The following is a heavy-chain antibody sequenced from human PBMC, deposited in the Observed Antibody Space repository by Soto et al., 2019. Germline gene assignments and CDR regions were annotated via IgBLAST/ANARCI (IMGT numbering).Heavy chain of an antibody. CDR1: GFTFSSYS. CDR2: ISSSSSYI. D-gene: IGHD3-22*01. Sequence: LRXSCAASGFTFSSYSINWVRQAPGKGLEWVSSISSSSSYIYYADSVKGRFTISRDNAKKSLYLQMNSLRAEDTAVYYCARDYYDSSGYYYGDIDYWGQGTLVTVSS. V-gene: IGHV3-21*01. CDR3: ARDYYDSSGYYYGDIDY. J-gene: IGHJ4*02.